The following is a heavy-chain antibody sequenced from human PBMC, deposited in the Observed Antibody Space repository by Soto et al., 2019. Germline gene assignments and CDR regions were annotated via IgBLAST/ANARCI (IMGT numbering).Heavy chain of an antibody. CDR3: ARGVTVFGLVSRFWFDP. CDR1: GGSISSGDYS. V-gene: IGHV4-30-4*01. D-gene: IGHD3-3*01. CDR2: IYNSGIT. J-gene: IGHJ5*02. Sequence: SETLSLPCTVSGGSISSGDYSWSWVRQSPGKGLEWIGHIYNSGITYYNPSLKSRVVISIDTSRNQFSLRLNSLTAADRAVYLCARGVTVFGLVSRFWFDPWGQGTVVTVS.